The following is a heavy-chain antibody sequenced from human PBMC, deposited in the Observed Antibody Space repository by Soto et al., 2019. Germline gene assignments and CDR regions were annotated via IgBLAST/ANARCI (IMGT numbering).Heavy chain of an antibody. CDR1: GFTLSGYA. J-gene: IGHJ6*03. CDR3: ARRVRPDFYYLAV. V-gene: IGHV3-64*01. Sequence: GGSLRLSCAASGFTLSGYAMDWVRQAPGKGLEYVSGISSNGVGTYYANSVQGRFTISRDNSKNTVYLQMGSLRPEDMAVYYCARRVRPDFYYLAVWGKGTTVTVSS. D-gene: IGHD3-10*02. CDR2: ISSNGVGT.